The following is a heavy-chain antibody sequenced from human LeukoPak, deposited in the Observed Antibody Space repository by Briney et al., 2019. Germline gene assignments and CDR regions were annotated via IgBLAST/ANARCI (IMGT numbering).Heavy chain of an antibody. Sequence: ASVKVSRKASGYTFTSYDINWVRQATGQGLEWMGWMNPNSGNTGYAQKFQGRVTMTRNTSISTAYMELSSLRSEDSAVYYCARGPYGSGSYSWYYYYYYMDVWGKGTTVTVSS. J-gene: IGHJ6*03. CDR3: ARGPYGSGSYSWYYYYYYMDV. D-gene: IGHD3-10*01. V-gene: IGHV1-8*01. CDR1: GYTFTSYD. CDR2: MNPNSGNT.